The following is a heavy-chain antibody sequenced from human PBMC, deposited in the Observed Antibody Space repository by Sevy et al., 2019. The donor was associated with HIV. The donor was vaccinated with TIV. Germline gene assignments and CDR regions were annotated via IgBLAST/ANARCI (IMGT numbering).Heavy chain of an antibody. Sequence: GGSLRLSCAASGFTISRYGMHWVRQAPGKGLEWVAVIWYDGSNKYYADSVKDRFTISRDNSKNTLYLQMNSLRAEDTAVYYCARSMYSPNYFDYWGQGTLVTVSS. D-gene: IGHD6-13*01. CDR1: GFTISRYG. CDR2: IWYDGSNK. CDR3: ARSMYSPNYFDY. J-gene: IGHJ4*02. V-gene: IGHV3-33*01.